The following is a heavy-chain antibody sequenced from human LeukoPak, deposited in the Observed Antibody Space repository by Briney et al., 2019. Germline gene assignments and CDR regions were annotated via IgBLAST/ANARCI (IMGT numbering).Heavy chain of an antibody. D-gene: IGHD2-15*01. J-gene: IGHJ4*02. CDR2: INPNSGGT. V-gene: IGHV1-2*04. Sequence: ASVKVSCKASGYTFIGYYMHWVRQAPGQGLEWMGWINPNSGGTNYAQKFQGWVTMTRDTSISTAYMELSRLRSDDTAVYYCARHCSGGSCYSGFDYWGQGTLVTVSS. CDR1: GYTFIGYY. CDR3: ARHCSGGSCYSGFDY.